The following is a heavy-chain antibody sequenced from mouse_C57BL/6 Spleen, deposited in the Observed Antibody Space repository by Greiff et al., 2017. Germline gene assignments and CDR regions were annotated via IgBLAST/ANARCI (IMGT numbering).Heavy chain of an antibody. CDR3: ARCDGSSSCYVDF. Sequence: QVQLQQPGAELVKPGASVKLSCKASGYTFTSYWMQWVKQRPGRGLEWIGRIDPNSGGTKYNEKFKGKATLTVDKPSSTAYMQLSGLTSEDSAVYSCARCDGSSSCYVDFWGTGTTVTVSS. CDR2: IDPNSGGT. V-gene: IGHV1-72*01. D-gene: IGHD1-1*01. CDR1: GYTFTSYW. J-gene: IGHJ1*03.